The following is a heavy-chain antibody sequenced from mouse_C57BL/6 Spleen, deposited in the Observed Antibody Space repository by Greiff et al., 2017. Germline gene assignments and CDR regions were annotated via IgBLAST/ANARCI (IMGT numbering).Heavy chain of an antibody. CDR2: IYPGDGDT. V-gene: IGHV1-82*01. J-gene: IGHJ3*01. CDR3: ARPTTVVPFAY. CDR1: GYAFSSSW. Sequence: QVQLQQSGPELVKPGASVKISCKASGYAFSSSWMNWVKQRPGQGLEWIGRIYPGDGDTNYNGKFKGKATLTADNSSSTAYMQLGSLASEDSAVYFCARPTTVVPFAYWGQGTLVTVSA. D-gene: IGHD1-1*01.